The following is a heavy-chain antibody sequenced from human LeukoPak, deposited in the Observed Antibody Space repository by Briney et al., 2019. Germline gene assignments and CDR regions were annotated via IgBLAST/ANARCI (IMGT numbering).Heavy chain of an antibody. CDR2: INHSGST. CDR3: ARVGKLERRYYFDY. Sequence: SETLSLTCAVYGGSFSGYYWSWIRQPPGKGLEWIGEINHSGSTNYNPSLKSRVTISVDTSKNQFSLKLSSVTAADTAVYYCARVGKLERRYYFDYWGQGTLVTVSS. V-gene: IGHV4-34*01. CDR1: GGSFSGYY. J-gene: IGHJ4*02. D-gene: IGHD1-1*01.